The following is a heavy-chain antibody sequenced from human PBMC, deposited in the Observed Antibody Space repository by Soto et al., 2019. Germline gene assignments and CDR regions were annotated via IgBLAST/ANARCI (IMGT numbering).Heavy chain of an antibody. J-gene: IGHJ6*03. V-gene: IGHV1-2*04. CDR3: ARARGNYYYYYMDV. CDR1: GYTFTGYY. CDR2: INPNSGGT. Sequence: ASVKVSCRASGYTFTGYYMHWVRQAPGQGLEWMGWINPNSGGTNYAQKFQGWVTMTRDTPISTAYMELSRLRSDDTAVYYCARARGNYYYYYMDVWGKGTTVTVSS.